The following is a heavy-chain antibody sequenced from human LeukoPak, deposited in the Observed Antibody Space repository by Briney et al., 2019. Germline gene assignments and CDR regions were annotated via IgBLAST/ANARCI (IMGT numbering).Heavy chain of an antibody. CDR2: IYYSGNT. D-gene: IGHD3/OR15-3a*01. V-gene: IGHV4-59*01. Sequence: KASETLSLTCTVSGGSISGCYWSWVRQPPGEGLEWIGYIYYSGNTNYNSSLKSRLTISLDTSKNQFSLKLSSVTAADTAVYYCARRTGYYDGFDYWGQGTLVTVSS. J-gene: IGHJ4*02. CDR3: ARRTGYYDGFDY. CDR1: GGSISGCY.